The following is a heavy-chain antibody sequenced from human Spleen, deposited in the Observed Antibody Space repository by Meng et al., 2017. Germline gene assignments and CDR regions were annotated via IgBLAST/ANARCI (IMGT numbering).Heavy chain of an antibody. J-gene: IGHJ6*02. CDR2: ISSSGSTI. CDR1: GFTFSSYE. D-gene: IGHD5-24*01. V-gene: IGHV3-48*03. Sequence: GESLKISCAASGFTFSSYEMNWVRQAPGKGLEWVSYISSSGSTIYYADSVKGRFTISRDNAKNTLYLQMNSLRAEDTAVYYCAKDQERWLQLGYYYYGMDVWGQGTTVTVSS. CDR3: AKDQERWLQLGYYYYGMDV.